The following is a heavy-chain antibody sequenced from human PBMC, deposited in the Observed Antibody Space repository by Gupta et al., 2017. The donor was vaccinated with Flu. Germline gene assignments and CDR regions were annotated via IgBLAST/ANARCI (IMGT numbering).Heavy chain of an antibody. CDR3: AKERGALRDAIDM. D-gene: IGHD4-17*01. Sequence: RQAPGKGLEWVSGINWNSESIGYADSVKGRFTISRDNAKNFLYLQMNSLRVEDTALYYCAKERGALRDAIDMWGQGTMVTVSS. CDR2: INWNSESI. J-gene: IGHJ3*02. V-gene: IGHV3-9*01.